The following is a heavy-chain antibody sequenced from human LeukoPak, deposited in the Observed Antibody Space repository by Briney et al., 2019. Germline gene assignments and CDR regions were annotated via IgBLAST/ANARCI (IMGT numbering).Heavy chain of an antibody. CDR2: INHSGST. V-gene: IGHV4-34*01. Sequence: SETLSLTCAVYGGSFSGYYWSWIRPPPGKGLEWIGEINHSGSTNYNPSLKSRVTISVDTSKNQFSLKLSSVTAADTAVYYCARLGYSSSWPHDAFDIWGQGTMVTVSS. CDR1: GGSFSGYY. CDR3: ARLGYSSSWPHDAFDI. J-gene: IGHJ3*02. D-gene: IGHD6-13*01.